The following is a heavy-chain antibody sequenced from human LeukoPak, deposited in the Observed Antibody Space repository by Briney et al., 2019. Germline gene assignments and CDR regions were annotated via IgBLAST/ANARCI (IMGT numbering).Heavy chain of an antibody. CDR2: ISSSGSTI. CDR1: RFTFSSYG. J-gene: IGHJ6*04. V-gene: IGHV3-48*04. D-gene: IGHD3-10*02. Sequence: GGSLRLSCAASRFTFSSYGMHWVRQAPGKGLEWVSYISSSGSTIYYADSVKGRFTISRDNAKNSLYLQMNSLRAEDTAVYYCAELGITMIGGVWGKGTTVTISS. CDR3: AELGITMIGGV.